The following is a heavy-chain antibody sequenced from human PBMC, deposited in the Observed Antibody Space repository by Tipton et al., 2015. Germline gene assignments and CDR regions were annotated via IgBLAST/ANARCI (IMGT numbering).Heavy chain of an antibody. J-gene: IGHJ5*02. V-gene: IGHV2-26*01. CDR2: IFSNYEK. Sequence: LVKPTETLTLTCTVSGFSLSNGRMGVGWIRQPPGKALEWLAHIFSNYEKSYRTSLKRRLTISKDTSKSQVVLTMTNMDPVDTGTYYCARILRTVVTRWFDPWGQGTLVTVSS. D-gene: IGHD4-23*01. CDR1: GFSLSNGRMG. CDR3: ARILRTVVTRWFDP.